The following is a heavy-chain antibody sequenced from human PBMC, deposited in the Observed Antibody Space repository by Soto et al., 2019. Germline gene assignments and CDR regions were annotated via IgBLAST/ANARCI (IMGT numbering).Heavy chain of an antibody. J-gene: IGHJ4*02. CDR2: LVGDSGNT. CDR1: GYPLPTYG. V-gene: IGHV1-18*01. D-gene: IGHD3-10*01. Sequence: QVQVMQSGAQLTQPGASVKVSCETSGYPLPTYGLSWVRQAPGQGLEWMGWLVGDSGNTVYAQKFQGRVTMYRDTSTSTGYMELRRLTSDDSALYYCSTGSGYGSGSRRVDFWGQGTLVSVSS. CDR3: STGSGYGSGSRRVDF.